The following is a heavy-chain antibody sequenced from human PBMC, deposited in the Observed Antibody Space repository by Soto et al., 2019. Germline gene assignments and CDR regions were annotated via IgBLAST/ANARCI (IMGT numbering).Heavy chain of an antibody. J-gene: IGHJ4*02. Sequence: PSETLSLTCTVSGGSIDTYYWSWIRQPPGKGLEWIGYIYYSGSTNYNPSLKSRVTISVDTSKNQFSLNLNSVTAADTAVYYCARIPRDSNGWYYNDDWGQGTLVTVSS. CDR1: GGSIDTYY. D-gene: IGHD6-19*01. V-gene: IGHV4-59*01. CDR3: ARIPRDSNGWYYNDD. CDR2: IYYSGST.